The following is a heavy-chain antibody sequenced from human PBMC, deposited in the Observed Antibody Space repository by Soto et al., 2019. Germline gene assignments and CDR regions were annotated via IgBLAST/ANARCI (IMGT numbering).Heavy chain of an antibody. CDR3: ASGAVRRVIWGSGLSYMDV. CDR1: GGSFSGYY. D-gene: IGHD3-10*02. CDR2: INHSGST. J-gene: IGHJ6*03. V-gene: IGHV4-34*01. Sequence: PSETLCLTCAVYGGSFSGYYWSWIRQPPGKGLEWIGEINHSGSTNYNPSLKSRVTISVDTSKNQFSLKLSSVTAADTAVYYCASGAVRRVIWGSGLSYMDVWGKGTRVTVFS.